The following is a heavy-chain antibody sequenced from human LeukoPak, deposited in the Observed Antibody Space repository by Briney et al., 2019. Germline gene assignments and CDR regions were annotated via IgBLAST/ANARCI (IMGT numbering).Heavy chain of an antibody. CDR3: ARLLTMVRGVIITGWFDP. V-gene: IGHV1-2*02. D-gene: IGHD3-10*01. Sequence: GASVKVSCKASGYTFTGYYMHWVRQAPGQGLEWMGWINPNSGVTNYAQKFQGRVTMTGDTSISTAYMELSRLRSEDTAVYYCARLLTMVRGVIITGWFDPWGQGTLVTVSS. CDR1: GYTFTGYY. CDR2: INPNSGVT. J-gene: IGHJ5*02.